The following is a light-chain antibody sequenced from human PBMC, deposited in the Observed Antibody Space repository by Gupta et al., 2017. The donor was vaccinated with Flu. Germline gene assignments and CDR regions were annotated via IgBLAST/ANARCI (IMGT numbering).Light chain of an antibody. V-gene: IGKV1-39*01. Sequence: VTITCRASQTISNYLNWYQHKPGKAPKLLIYASSSLQSGVPSRFSGSGSGTDFTLTINSLQPEDFATYYCQQSYSVPIAFGQGTRLEIK. J-gene: IGKJ5*01. CDR3: QQSYSVPIA. CDR1: QTISNY. CDR2: ASS.